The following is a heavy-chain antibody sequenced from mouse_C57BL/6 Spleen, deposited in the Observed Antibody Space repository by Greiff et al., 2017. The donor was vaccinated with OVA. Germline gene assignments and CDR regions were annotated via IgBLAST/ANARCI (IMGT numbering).Heavy chain of an antibody. V-gene: IGHV1-9*01. CDR2: ILPGSGST. Sequence: QVQLQQSGAELMKPGASVKLSCKATGYTFTGYWIEWVKQRPGHGLEWIGEILPGSGSTNSNEKFKGKATFTADTSSNTAYMQLSSLTTEDSAIYYCATNSPYYAMDYWGQGTSVTVSS. CDR3: ATNSPYYAMDY. D-gene: IGHD2-12*01. CDR1: GYTFTGYW. J-gene: IGHJ4*01.